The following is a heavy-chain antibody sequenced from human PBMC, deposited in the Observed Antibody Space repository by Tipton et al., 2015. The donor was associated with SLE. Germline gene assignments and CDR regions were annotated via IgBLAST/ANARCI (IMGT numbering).Heavy chain of an antibody. D-gene: IGHD2-15*01. J-gene: IGHJ5*02. CDR1: GFNFEDYA. Sequence: SLRLSCAASGFNFEDYAMHWVRQVPGKGLEWVSSISGNGYRSGYADSVRGRFTISRDNAKNSLYLQMNSLRAEDTAVYYCARGGGIVVVVAPTGYWFDPWGQGTLVTVSS. V-gene: IGHV3-9*01. CDR3: ARGGGIVVVVAPTGYWFDP. CDR2: ISGNGYRS.